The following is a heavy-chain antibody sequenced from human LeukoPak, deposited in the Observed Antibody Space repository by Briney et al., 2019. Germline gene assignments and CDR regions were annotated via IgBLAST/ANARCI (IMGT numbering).Heavy chain of an antibody. CDR3: AKTGTPWYYFDY. CDR2: IRVSDGAR. D-gene: IGHD6-13*01. V-gene: IGHV3-23*01. CDR1: GFNFPTYA. Sequence: PGGSLRLSCAASGFNFPTYAMQWVRQAPGKGLEWVSSIRVSDGARFYADSVKGRFTTSRDNSKNTLFLQMNSLRVEDTAVYYCAKTGTPWYYFDYWGQGTLVTVSS. J-gene: IGHJ4*02.